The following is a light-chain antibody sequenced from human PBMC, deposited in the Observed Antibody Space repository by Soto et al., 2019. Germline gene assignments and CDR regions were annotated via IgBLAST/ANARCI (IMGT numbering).Light chain of an antibody. J-gene: IGKJ1*01. CDR3: QQYNNWPPWT. CDR1: QSVSSS. V-gene: IGKV3-15*01. CDR2: GAS. Sequence: EIVMTQSPATLSVSPGERATLSCRASQSVSSSLAWYQQKPGQAPRLLIYGASIRATGIPARFSGGGSGTEFTLTISSLQSEDFAVYYCQQYNNWPPWTFGQGTKVEIK.